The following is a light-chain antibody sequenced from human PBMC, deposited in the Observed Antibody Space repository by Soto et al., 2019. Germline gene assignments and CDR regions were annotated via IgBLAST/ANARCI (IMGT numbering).Light chain of an antibody. CDR3: QQSYSTPRALT. V-gene: IGKV1-39*01. CDR1: QSISSY. Sequence: DIQMTQSPSSLSAYVGDRVTITCRASQSISSYLNWYQQKPGKAPKLLIYAASSLQSGVPSRFSGSGSGTDFTLTISSLQPEDFATYYCQQSYSTPRALTFGGGTKVDIK. CDR2: AAS. J-gene: IGKJ4*01.